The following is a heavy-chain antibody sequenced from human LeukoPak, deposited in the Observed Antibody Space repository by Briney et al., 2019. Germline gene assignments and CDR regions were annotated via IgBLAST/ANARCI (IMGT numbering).Heavy chain of an antibody. D-gene: IGHD5-12*01. CDR3: ATGSKIVPTSRPHYYYDGTRVGGGAFDI. CDR2: INHSGST. CDR1: GGSFSGYY. Sequence: SETLSLTCAVYGGSFSGYYWSWIRQPPGKGLEWIGEINHSGSTNYNPSLKSQVSLSVDTSKNQFSLNLSSVTAADTAVYSCATGSKIVPTSRPHYYYDGTRVGGGAFDIWGQGTMVTVSS. V-gene: IGHV4-34*01. J-gene: IGHJ3*02.